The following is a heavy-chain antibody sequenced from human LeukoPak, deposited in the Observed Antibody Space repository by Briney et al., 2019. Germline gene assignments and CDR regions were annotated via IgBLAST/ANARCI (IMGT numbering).Heavy chain of an antibody. CDR2: ISAYNGNI. D-gene: IGHD2-2*01. CDR1: GYTFTSYG. Sequence: ASVKVSCKASGYTFTSYGISWVRQAPGQGLEWMGWISAYNGNINYAQKLQGRVTMTTDTSTSTAYMELRSLRSDDTAVYYCAGEPYCSSTSCPPADYWGQGTLVTVSS. CDR3: AGEPYCSSTSCPPADY. V-gene: IGHV1-18*04. J-gene: IGHJ4*02.